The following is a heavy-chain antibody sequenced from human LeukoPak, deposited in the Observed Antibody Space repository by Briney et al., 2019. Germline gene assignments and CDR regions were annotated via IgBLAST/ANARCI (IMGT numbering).Heavy chain of an antibody. V-gene: IGHV4-61*10. CDR1: GGSNSSGSHY. CDR3: ARSRIEMATISPADY. CDR2: IFYTGTT. D-gene: IGHD5-24*01. Sequence: SETLSLTCTVSGGSNSSGSHYWSWIRQPAGKGLEWIGYIFYTGTTNYNPSLKCRVTISVDTSNEQFSLKLTSVTAADSAVYYCARSRIEMATISPADYWGQGTLVTVSS. J-gene: IGHJ4*02.